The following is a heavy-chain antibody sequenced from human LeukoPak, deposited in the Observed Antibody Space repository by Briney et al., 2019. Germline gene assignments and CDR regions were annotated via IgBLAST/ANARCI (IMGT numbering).Heavy chain of an antibody. CDR2: INPNSGGT. CDR1: GYTFTGYY. Sequence: VASVKVSCKASGYTFTGYYMHWVRQAPGQGLEWMGWINPNSGGTNYAQKFQGRVTMTRDTSISTAYMELSRLRSDDTAVYYCARDRYYYGSGSYYNVNWFDPWGQGTLVTVSS. D-gene: IGHD3-10*01. CDR3: ARDRYYYGSGSYYNVNWFDP. V-gene: IGHV1-2*02. J-gene: IGHJ5*02.